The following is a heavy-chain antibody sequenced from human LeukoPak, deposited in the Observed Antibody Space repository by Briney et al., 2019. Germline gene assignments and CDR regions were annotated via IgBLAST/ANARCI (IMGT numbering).Heavy chain of an antibody. CDR1: GFTFSDYY. CDR3: ARDRGGPGYTYGQPLDY. D-gene: IGHD5-18*01. CDR2: VSGSGSPI. V-gene: IGHV3-11*01. J-gene: IGHJ4*02. Sequence: TGGSLRLSCVASGFTFSDYYMSWIRQAPGKGLEWVSYVSGSGSPIYYADSVKGRFTISRDNAKNSLYLQMNSLRAEDTAVYYCARDRGGPGYTYGQPLDYWGQGTLVTVSS.